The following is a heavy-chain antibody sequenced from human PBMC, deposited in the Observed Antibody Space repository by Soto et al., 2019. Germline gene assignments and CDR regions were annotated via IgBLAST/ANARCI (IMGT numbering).Heavy chain of an antibody. Sequence: SETLSLTCTVSGGSIRESGLYWGWIRQSPGKGLEWIGSIFFSGRTHYNPSLKSRVSISIDASKNQFSLNAISVTAADTGVYYCVRSLMDVWGKGTTVTVSS. J-gene: IGHJ6*03. CDR2: IFFSGRT. V-gene: IGHV4-39*01. CDR3: VRSLMDV. CDR1: GGSIRESGLY.